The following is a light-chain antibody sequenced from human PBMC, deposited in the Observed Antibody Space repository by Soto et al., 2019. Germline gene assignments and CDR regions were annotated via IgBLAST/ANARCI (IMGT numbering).Light chain of an antibody. CDR2: WAS. CDR1: QSFLSSSNNKNY. CDR3: QHYYSSPLT. V-gene: IGKV4-1*01. J-gene: IGKJ4*01. Sequence: DIVMTHSPDSLSVSLGERATINCKSSQSFLSSSNNKNYLAWYQQKPGQPPKVVIYWASTRGSGVPDRFSGSGSGTDFTLTISSLQAEDVAVYYCQHYYSSPLTFGGGTKVDIK.